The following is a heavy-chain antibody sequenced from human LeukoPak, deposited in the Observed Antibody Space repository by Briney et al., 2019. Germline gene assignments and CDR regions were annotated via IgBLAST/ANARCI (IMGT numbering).Heavy chain of an antibody. CDR2: IYYSGST. Sequence: PSETLSLTCTVSGGSISSYYWSWIRQPPGKGLEWIGYIYYSGSTNYNPSLKSRVTISVDTSKNQFSLKLSSVTAADTAVYYCARGEDYYDSSGQGAFDIWGQGTMVTVSS. V-gene: IGHV4-59*01. CDR1: GGSISSYY. D-gene: IGHD3-22*01. CDR3: ARGEDYYDSSGQGAFDI. J-gene: IGHJ3*02.